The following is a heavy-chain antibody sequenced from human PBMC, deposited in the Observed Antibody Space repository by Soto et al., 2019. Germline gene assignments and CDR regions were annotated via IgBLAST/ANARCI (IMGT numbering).Heavy chain of an antibody. J-gene: IGHJ4*02. CDR1: GYIFTTYW. CDR3: ARQWNFDY. Sequence: EVQLVQSGAEVKTPGESLKISCKASGYIFTTYWIAWVRQMPGKGLEWIGIINPTDSDTRYSPSFQGQVTISADKSSSTTYLQWSSLKASDTAIYFCARQWNFDYWGQGTLVTVSS. V-gene: IGHV5-51*01. CDR2: INPTDSDT. D-gene: IGHD5-12*01.